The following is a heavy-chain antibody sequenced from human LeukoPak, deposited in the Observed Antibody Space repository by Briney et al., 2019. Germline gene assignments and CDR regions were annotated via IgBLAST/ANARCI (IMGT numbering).Heavy chain of an antibody. CDR2: IYYSGNT. CDR1: GGSISSSSYS. Sequence: SETLSLTCTVSGGSISSSSYSWGWIRQPPGKGLEWIGSIYYSGNTYYNPSLKSRVTISVDTSKNQFSLRLSSVTAADTAVYYCVRLRYSRTFDYWGQGTLVTVSS. D-gene: IGHD6-13*01. CDR3: VRLRYSRTFDY. V-gene: IGHV4-39*01. J-gene: IGHJ4*02.